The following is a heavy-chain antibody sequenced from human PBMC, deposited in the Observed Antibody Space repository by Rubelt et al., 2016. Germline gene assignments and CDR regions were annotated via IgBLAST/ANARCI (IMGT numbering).Heavy chain of an antibody. CDR3: TRAHRPVGDAFDI. CDR2: ISGGGGST. V-gene: IGHV3-23*01. D-gene: IGHD1-26*01. J-gene: IGHJ3*02. Sequence: GGGVVQPGGSLRLSCAASGFTFSSYAMSWVRQAPGKGLEWVSAISGGGGSTYYADSVKGRFTISRDNSKNTLYLQMNSLRAEDTAVYYCTRAHRPVGDAFDIWGQGTMVTVSS. CDR1: GFTFSSYA.